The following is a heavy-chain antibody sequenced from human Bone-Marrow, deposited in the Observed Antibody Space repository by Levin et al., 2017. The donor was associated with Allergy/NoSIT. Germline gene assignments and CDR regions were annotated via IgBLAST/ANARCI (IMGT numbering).Heavy chain of an antibody. D-gene: IGHD2-2*01. Sequence: SETLSLTSTVSGASVSSGLWSWIRQPPGKGLEWIGYTFYSGSATYNPSLESRVTISIDTSKNQFSLRLRSVTAADTAVYYCAAYCSTTSCYRAKDAFDIWGHGTMVSVSS. CDR2: TFYSGSA. CDR1: GASVSSGL. J-gene: IGHJ3*02. CDR3: AAYCSTTSCYRAKDAFDI. V-gene: IGHV4-59*02.